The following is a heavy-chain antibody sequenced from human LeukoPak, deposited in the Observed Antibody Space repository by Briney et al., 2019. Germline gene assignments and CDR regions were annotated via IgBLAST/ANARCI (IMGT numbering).Heavy chain of an antibody. CDR2: ITPNSSPI. Sequence: PGGSLRLSCAASGFIFSDYSMNWVRQAPGRGLEWISYITPNSSPIYHADSVKGRFTISRDNAKNSLFLQMNSLRAEDSAVYYCARDHRDWGVFDYWGRGTLVTVSS. J-gene: IGHJ4*02. CDR1: GFIFSDYS. V-gene: IGHV3-48*04. D-gene: IGHD7-27*01. CDR3: ARDHRDWGVFDY.